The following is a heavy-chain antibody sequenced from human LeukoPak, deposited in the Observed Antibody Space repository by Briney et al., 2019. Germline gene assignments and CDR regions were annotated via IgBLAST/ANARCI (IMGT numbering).Heavy chain of an antibody. J-gene: IGHJ4*02. CDR1: GYTFTSYD. CDR2: MNPNSGNT. V-gene: IGHV1-8*01. Sequence: PGASVKVSCKASGYTFTSYDINWVRQATGQEPEWMGWMNPNSGNTGYAQKFQGRVTMTRHTLISTAYMELSSLRSEDTAVYYCARVEYNSGYSHIYWGQGTLVTVSS. CDR3: ARVEYNSGYSHIY. D-gene: IGHD5-12*01.